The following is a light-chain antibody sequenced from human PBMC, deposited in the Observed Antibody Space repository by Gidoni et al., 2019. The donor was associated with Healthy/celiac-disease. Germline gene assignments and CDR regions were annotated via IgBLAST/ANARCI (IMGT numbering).Light chain of an antibody. V-gene: IGLV2-14*01. CDR3: SSYTSSSTPL. CDR2: EVS. CDR1: SSDVGGYNY. Sequence: QSALPQPASVSGSPGQSITISCTGTSSDVGGYNYVSWYQQHPGKAPKLMIYEVSNRPSGVSNSFSGSKSGNTASLTISGLQAEDEADYYCSSYTSSSTPLFGGGTKLTVL. J-gene: IGLJ3*02.